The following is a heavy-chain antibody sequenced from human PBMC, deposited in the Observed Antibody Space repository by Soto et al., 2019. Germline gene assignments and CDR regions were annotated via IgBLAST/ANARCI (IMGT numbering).Heavy chain of an antibody. Sequence: GGSLRLSCAASGFTFSSYAMSWVRQAPGKGLEWVSAISGSGGSTYYADSVKGRFTISGDNSKNTLYLQMNSLRAEDTAVYYCASNGAWIQLWLEPFNYYYYGMDVWGKGTTVTVST. CDR3: ASNGAWIQLWLEPFNYYYYGMDV. CDR1: GFTFSSYA. D-gene: IGHD5-18*01. CDR2: ISGSGGST. J-gene: IGHJ6*04. V-gene: IGHV3-23*01.